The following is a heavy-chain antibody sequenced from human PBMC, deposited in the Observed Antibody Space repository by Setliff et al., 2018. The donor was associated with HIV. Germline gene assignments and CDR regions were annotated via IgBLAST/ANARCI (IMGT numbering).Heavy chain of an antibody. Sequence: GGSLRLSCAASGFTFSRHWMSWVRQAPGKGPEWVSCISSTGYTIYYADSVKGRFTISRDNAKNSLYLQLNSLRAEDTAVYYCARLSPPDDYGDLGGIDYWGQGTLVTVSS. CDR1: GFTFSRHW. CDR3: ARLSPPDDYGDLGGIDY. J-gene: IGHJ4*02. CDR2: ISSTGYTI. V-gene: IGHV3-48*03. D-gene: IGHD4-17*01.